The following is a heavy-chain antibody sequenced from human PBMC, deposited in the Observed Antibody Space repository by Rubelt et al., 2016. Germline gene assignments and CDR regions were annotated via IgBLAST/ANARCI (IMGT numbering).Heavy chain of an antibody. J-gene: IGHJ4*02. Sequence: QLQLQESGPGLVKPSETLSLTCTVSGGSISSSSYSWGWIRQPPGKGLEWIGEINHSGSTNYNPSLKSRVTISVDTSNNQFALKLNSVTAADTAVYYCARLEYSSGWYPHYWGQGTLVTVSS. CDR3: ARLEYSSGWYPHY. CDR1: GGSISSSSYS. CDR2: INHSGST. D-gene: IGHD6-19*01. V-gene: IGHV4-39*01.